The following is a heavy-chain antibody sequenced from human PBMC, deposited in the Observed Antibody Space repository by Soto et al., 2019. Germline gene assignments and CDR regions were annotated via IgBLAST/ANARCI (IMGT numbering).Heavy chain of an antibody. D-gene: IGHD3-3*01. CDR2: ISDGGERT. V-gene: IGHV3-23*01. CDR1: GFTFSDYV. Sequence: EVLLLKSGGDSVQPGGSLRLSCVASGFTFSDYVMSWVSQVPGKGLEWVSSISDGGERTDYRDSVRGRFTISRDNARFTLHLQMNSLRVDDTATYFCARDRSTDFGLDVWGQGTTVTVSS. CDR3: ARDRSTDFGLDV. J-gene: IGHJ6*02.